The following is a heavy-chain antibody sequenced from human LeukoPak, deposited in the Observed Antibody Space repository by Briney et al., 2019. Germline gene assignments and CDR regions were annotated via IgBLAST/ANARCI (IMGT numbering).Heavy chain of an antibody. J-gene: IGHJ4*02. CDR2: IKQDGSEK. CDR3: ARQSKFGVVLLYYLEY. V-gene: IGHV3-7*01. Sequence: GGSLRLSCAASGFTFSSYWMSWVRQAPGKGLEWVANIKQDGSEKYYVDSVKGRFTISRDNAKNSLYLQMNSLRAEDTAVYYCARQSKFGVVLLYYLEYWGQGTLVTVSS. CDR1: GFTFSSYW. D-gene: IGHD3-3*01.